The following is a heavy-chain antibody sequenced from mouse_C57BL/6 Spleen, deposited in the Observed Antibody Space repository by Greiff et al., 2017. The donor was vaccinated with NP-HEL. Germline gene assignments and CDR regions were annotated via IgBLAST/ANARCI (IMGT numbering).Heavy chain of an antibody. J-gene: IGHJ3*01. D-gene: IGHD2-4*01. CDR3: ARGGYYDYDGWAY. CDR2: ISYDGSN. V-gene: IGHV3-6*01. Sequence: DVQLQESGPGLVKPSQSLSLTCSVTGYSITSGYYWNWIRQFPGNKLEWMGYISYDGSNNYNPSLKNRISITRDTSKNQFFLKLNSVTTEDTATYYCARGGYYDYDGWAYWGQGTLVTVSA. CDR1: GYSITSGYY.